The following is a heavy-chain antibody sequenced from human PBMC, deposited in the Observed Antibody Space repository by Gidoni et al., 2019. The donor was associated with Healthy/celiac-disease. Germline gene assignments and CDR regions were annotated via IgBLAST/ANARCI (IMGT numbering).Heavy chain of an antibody. CDR3: ARGQYSSGFDAFDI. CDR2: IYYSGST. V-gene: IGHV4-59*09. J-gene: IGHJ3*02. Sequence: LGWIGYIYYSGSTNYNPSLKSRVTISVDTSKNQFSLKLSSVTAADTAVYCGARGQYSSGFDAFDIRGQGTMVTVSS. D-gene: IGHD6-19*01.